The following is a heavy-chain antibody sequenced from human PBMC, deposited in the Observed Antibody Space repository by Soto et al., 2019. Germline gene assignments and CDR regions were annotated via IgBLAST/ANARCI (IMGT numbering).Heavy chain of an antibody. V-gene: IGHV1-2*04. CDR3: ARGLYSGYDLFDY. CDR2: INPNSGGT. D-gene: IGHD5-12*01. Sequence: ASVKVSCKASGYTFTGYYMHWVRQAPGQGLEWMGWINPNSGGTNYAQKFQGWVTMTRDTSISTAYMELSRLRSDDTAVYYCARGLYSGYDLFDYWGQGTLVTVSS. CDR1: GYTFTGYY. J-gene: IGHJ4*02.